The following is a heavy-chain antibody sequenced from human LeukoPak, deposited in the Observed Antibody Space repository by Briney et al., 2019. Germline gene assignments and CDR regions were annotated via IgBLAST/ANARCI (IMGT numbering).Heavy chain of an antibody. J-gene: IGHJ4*02. V-gene: IGHV1-69*05. D-gene: IGHD2-2*01. CDR3: ATDSREVVPADIVVRGVYYFDY. CDR2: IIPIVGTT. Sequence: SLTVSCNASGGTISSYAISWVRQAPGQGLEWMGGIIPIVGTTNYPQMYNGIVMTTTNDCTRTAYMELSCLRAEDAAVYYSATDSREVVPADIVVRGVYYFDYWGQGTLVTVSS. CDR1: GGTISSYA.